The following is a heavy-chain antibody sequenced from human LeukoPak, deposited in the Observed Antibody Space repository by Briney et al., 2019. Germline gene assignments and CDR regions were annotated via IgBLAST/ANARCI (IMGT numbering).Heavy chain of an antibody. CDR1: GFAFNTYS. V-gene: IGHV3-48*04. CDR3: ARRLRRNYFDY. Sequence: GESLRLSCAASGFAFNTYSMNWVRQAPGKGLEWVSYISSSGSTIYYADSVKGRFTISRDNAKNSLYLQMNSLRAEDTAVYYCARRLRRNYFDYWGQGTLVTVSS. D-gene: IGHD4-17*01. CDR2: ISSSGSTI. J-gene: IGHJ4*02.